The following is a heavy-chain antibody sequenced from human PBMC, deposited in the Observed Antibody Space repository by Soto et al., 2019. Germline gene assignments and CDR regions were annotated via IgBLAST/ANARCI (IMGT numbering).Heavy chain of an antibody. J-gene: IGHJ4*02. Sequence: QVQLQESGPGLVKPSETLSLTCTVSGGSVSSGSYYWSWIRQPPGKGLEWIGYIYYSGSTNYNPSLKRRVTISVDTSKNQFSLKLSSVTAADTAVYYCASRGHYCSSTSCSWGDYWGQGTLVTVSS. V-gene: IGHV4-61*01. CDR3: ASRGHYCSSTSCSWGDY. D-gene: IGHD2-2*01. CDR1: GGSVSSGSYY. CDR2: IYYSGST.